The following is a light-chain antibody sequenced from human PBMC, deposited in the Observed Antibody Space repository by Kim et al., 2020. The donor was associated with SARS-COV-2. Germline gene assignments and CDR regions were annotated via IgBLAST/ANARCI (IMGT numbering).Light chain of an antibody. CDR1: QSVSSY. Sequence: SPGDRATISCRASQSVSSYLAWYQHKPGQAPRLLIYDASSRATGIPARFSGSGSGTDFTLTINSLEPEDFAIYYCQQRSSWPLTFGGGTKVDIK. CDR3: QQRSSWPLT. V-gene: IGKV3-11*01. CDR2: DAS. J-gene: IGKJ4*01.